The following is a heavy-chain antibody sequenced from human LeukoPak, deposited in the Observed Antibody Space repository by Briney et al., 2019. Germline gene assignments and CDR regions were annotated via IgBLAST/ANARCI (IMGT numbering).Heavy chain of an antibody. V-gene: IGHV3-15*01. D-gene: IGHD3-10*01. CDR2: IKSKTDGGTT. CDR3: TTDAYYYGSGSADY. Sequence: GGSLRLSCAASGFTFSNAWMSWVRQAPGKGLEWVGRIKSKTDGGTTDYAAPVKGRFTISRDDSKNTLYLQMNSLKTEDTAVYYCTTDAYYYGSGSADYWGQGTLVTVSP. CDR1: GFTFSNAW. J-gene: IGHJ4*02.